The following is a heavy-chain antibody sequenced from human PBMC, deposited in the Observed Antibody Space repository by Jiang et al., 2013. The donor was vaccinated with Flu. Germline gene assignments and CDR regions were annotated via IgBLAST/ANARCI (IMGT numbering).Heavy chain of an antibody. J-gene: IGHJ6*02. Sequence: QSGSELKKPGASVKVSCKASGYTFTSYAMNWVRQAPGQGLEWMGWINTNTGNPTYAQGFTGRFVFSLDTSVSTAYLQISSLKAEDTAVYYCARGLREIFGVVISYGRDYNYGMDVWGQGTTVTVSS. CDR3: ARGLREIFGVVISYGRDYNYGMDV. D-gene: IGHD3-3*01. V-gene: IGHV7-4-1*02. CDR2: INTNTGNP. CDR1: GYTFTSYA.